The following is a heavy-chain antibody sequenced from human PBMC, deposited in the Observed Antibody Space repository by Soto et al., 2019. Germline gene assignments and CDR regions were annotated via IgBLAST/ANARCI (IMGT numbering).Heavy chain of an antibody. CDR3: AKEYHDDGDYYLSATFDY. CDR2: ISGSGGST. V-gene: IGHV3-23*01. Sequence: EVQLLESGGGLVQPGGSLRLSCAASGFTFSSYAMSWVRQAPGKGLEWVSAISGSGGSTYYADSVKGRFTISRDNSKNTLYLQMNSLRAEDTAVYYCAKEYHDDGDYYLSATFDYWGQGTLVTVSS. CDR1: GFTFSSYA. J-gene: IGHJ4*02. D-gene: IGHD4-17*01.